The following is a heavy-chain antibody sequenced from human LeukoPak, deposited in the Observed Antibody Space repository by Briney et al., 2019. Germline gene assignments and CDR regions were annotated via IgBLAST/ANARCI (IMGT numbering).Heavy chain of an antibody. CDR1: GGSISSYY. V-gene: IGHV4-59*08. CDR2: IYYSGST. J-gene: IGHJ6*02. Sequence: SETLSLTCTVSGGSISSYYWSWIRQPPGKGLGWIGYIYYSGSTNYNPSLKSRVTISVDTSKNQFSLKLSSVTAADTAVYYCARRSYYYYGMDVWGQGTTVTVSS. CDR3: ARRSYYYYGMDV.